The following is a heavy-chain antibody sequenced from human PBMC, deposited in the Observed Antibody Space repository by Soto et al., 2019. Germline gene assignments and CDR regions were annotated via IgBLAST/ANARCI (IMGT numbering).Heavy chain of an antibody. V-gene: IGHV4-59*01. CDR1: GGSISSYY. Sequence: SETLSLTCTVSGGSISSYYWSWIRHPPGKGLEWIGYIYYSGSTNYKHSLKSRVTISVDTSKNQFSLKLSSVTAADTAVYYCAREDIVLVGFDPWGQGTLVTVS. D-gene: IGHD2-2*01. CDR2: IYYSGST. J-gene: IGHJ5*02. CDR3: AREDIVLVGFDP.